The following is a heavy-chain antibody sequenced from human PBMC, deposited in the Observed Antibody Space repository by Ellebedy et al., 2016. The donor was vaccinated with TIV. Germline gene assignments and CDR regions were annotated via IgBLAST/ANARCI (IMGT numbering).Heavy chain of an antibody. J-gene: IGHJ4*02. CDR3: ARDQVVRGVKIIDY. V-gene: IGHV3-30*04. CDR2: ITNDGTDE. CDR1: GFTFSSYV. Sequence: PGGSLRLSCVVSGFTFSSYVMNWVRQAPGKGLEWVALITNDGTDEYYTDSVKGRFTISRDNSKNTLYLQMNSLTTEDTAVYYCARDQVVRGVKIIDYWGQGTLVTVSS. D-gene: IGHD3-10*01.